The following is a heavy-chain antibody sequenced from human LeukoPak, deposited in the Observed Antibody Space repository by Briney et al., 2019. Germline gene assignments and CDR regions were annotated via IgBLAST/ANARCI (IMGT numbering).Heavy chain of an antibody. J-gene: IGHJ6*02. Sequence: GGSLRLSCAASGFTFDDYAMHWVRQAPGKGLEWVSGISWNSGSIGYADSVKGRFTISRDSAKNSLYLQMNSLRAEDTALYYCAKARGGYSYGFSSIYYYYGMDVWGQGTTVTVSS. CDR1: GFTFDDYA. D-gene: IGHD5-18*01. CDR2: ISWNSGSI. V-gene: IGHV3-9*01. CDR3: AKARGGYSYGFSSIYYYYGMDV.